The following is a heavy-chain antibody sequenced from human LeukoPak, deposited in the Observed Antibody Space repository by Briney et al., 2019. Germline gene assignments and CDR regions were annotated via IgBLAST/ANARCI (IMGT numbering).Heavy chain of an antibody. CDR3: ARGTYYYDSSGYYFGAFDI. V-gene: IGHV1-2*04. D-gene: IGHD3-22*01. CDR2: INPNSGGT. J-gene: IGHJ3*02. Sequence: GASVKVSCKASGYTFTGYYMHWVRQAPGQGLEWMGWINPNSGGTNYTQKFQGWVTMTRDTSISTAYMELSRLRSDDTAVYYCARGTYYYDSSGYYFGAFDIWGQGTMVTVSS. CDR1: GYTFTGYY.